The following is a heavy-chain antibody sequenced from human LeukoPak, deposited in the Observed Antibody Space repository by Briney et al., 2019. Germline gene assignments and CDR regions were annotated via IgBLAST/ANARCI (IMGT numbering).Heavy chain of an antibody. V-gene: IGHV1-69*13. CDR1: RGTFSSYT. D-gene: IGHD3-9*01. CDR3: ARGGNYYDILTGYSTNAFDI. J-gene: IGHJ3*02. CDR2: IIPIFGTA. Sequence: ASVKVSCKASRGTFSSYTISWVRQAPGQGLEWMGGIIPIFGTANYAQKFQGRVTITADESTSTAYMELSRLRSDDTAVYYCARGGNYYDILTGYSTNAFDIWGQGTMVTVSS.